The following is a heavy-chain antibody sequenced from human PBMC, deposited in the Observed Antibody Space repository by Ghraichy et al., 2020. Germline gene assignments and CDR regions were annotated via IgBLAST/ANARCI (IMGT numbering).Heavy chain of an antibody. D-gene: IGHD2-15*01. CDR1: GGSFSGYY. V-gene: IGHV4-34*01. J-gene: IGHJ6*02. CDR2: INHSGST. Sequence: SETLSLTCAVYGGSFSGYYWSWIRQPPGKGLEWIGEINHSGSTNYNPSLKSRVTISVDTSKNQFSLKLSSVTAADTAVYYCARGRGYCSGGSCYSRYYYYGMDVWGQGTTVTVSS. CDR3: ARGRGYCSGGSCYSRYYYYGMDV.